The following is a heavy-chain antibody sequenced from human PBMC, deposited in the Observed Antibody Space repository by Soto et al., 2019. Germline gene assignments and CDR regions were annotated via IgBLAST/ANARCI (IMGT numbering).Heavy chain of an antibody. CDR2: IIPIFGTA. CDR3: ARDGGGAYFDY. J-gene: IGHJ4*02. V-gene: IGHV1-69*06. D-gene: IGHD3-16*01. CDR1: GGTFSSYA. Sequence: QVQLVQSGAEMKKPGSSVKVSCKASGGTFSSYAISWVRQAPGQGLEWMGGIIPIFGTANYAQKFQGRVTITADKSTSTAYMQLSSPRSEDSAVYYCARDGGGAYFDYWGQETLVTVSS.